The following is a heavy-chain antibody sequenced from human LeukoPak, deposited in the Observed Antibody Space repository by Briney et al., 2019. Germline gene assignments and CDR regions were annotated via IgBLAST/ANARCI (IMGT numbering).Heavy chain of an antibody. CDR2: IYPGGSDT. CDR1: GYSFTSYW. J-gene: IGHJ2*01. V-gene: IGHV5-51*01. CDR3: ARLVTVTTGAYWYFDL. D-gene: IGHD4-17*01. Sequence: GESLKISCKGSGYSFTSYWIGWVRQMPGKGLEWMGIIYPGGSDTRYSPSFQGQVTISADKSISTAYLQWSSLKASDTAMYYCARLVTVTTGAYWYFDLWGRGTLVTVSS.